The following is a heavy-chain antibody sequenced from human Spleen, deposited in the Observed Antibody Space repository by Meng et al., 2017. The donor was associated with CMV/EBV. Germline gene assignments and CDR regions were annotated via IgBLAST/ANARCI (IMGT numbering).Heavy chain of an antibody. CDR3: ARSYWGYYYYYYGMDV. J-gene: IGHJ6*02. Sequence: SETLSLTCTVSGGSISSYYWSWIRQPPGKGLEWIGYIYYSGSTNYNPSLKSRVTISVDTSKNQFSLKLSSVTAADTAVYYCARSYWGYYYYYYGMDVWGQGTTVTVSS. CDR1: GGSISSYY. V-gene: IGHV4-59*01. CDR2: IYYSGST. D-gene: IGHD7-27*01.